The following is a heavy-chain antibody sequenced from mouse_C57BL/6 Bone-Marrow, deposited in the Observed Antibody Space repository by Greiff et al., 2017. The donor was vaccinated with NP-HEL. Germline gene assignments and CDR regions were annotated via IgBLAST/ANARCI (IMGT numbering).Heavy chain of an antibody. CDR1: GYTFTGYW. J-gene: IGHJ4*01. D-gene: IGHD1-1*01. CDR3: AIDHCGTGAMDH. CDR2: ILPGSGST. Sequence: VQLQQSGAELMKPGASVKLSCKATGYTFTGYWIEWVKQRPGHGLEWIGEILPGSGSTNYIEKFKGKATFTADTSSNTAYMQLSSLTTEDSAINYCAIDHCGTGAMDHWGQGTSVTVSS. V-gene: IGHV1-9*01.